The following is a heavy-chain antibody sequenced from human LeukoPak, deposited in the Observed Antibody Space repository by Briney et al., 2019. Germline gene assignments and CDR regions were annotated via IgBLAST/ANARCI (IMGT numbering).Heavy chain of an antibody. J-gene: IGHJ4*02. D-gene: IGHD1-20*01. CDR3: ARLEGITAFDY. CDR2: IYYSGST. Sequence: PETLSLTCTVSGGSISSSSYYWGWIRQPPGKGLEWIGSIYYSGSTYYNPSLKSRVTISVDTSKNQFSLKLSSVTAADTAVYYCARLEGITAFDYWGQGTLVTVSS. CDR1: GGSISSSSYY. V-gene: IGHV4-39*01.